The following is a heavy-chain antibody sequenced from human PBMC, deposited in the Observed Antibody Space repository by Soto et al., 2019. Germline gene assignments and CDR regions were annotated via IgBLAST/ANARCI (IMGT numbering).Heavy chain of an antibody. V-gene: IGHV4-39*01. CDR1: GGSISSGSYY. CDR2: VFYSGIT. D-gene: IGHD2-15*01. Sequence: SETLSLTCTVSGGSISSGSYYWAWVRQSPGEGLEWIGSVFYSGITYYSPSLKSRVTISADTSKNLFSLNLRSATAADTAVYYCARRVPWSLNCYFDSWGRGTPVPVSS. CDR3: ARRVPWSLNCYFDS. J-gene: IGHJ4*02.